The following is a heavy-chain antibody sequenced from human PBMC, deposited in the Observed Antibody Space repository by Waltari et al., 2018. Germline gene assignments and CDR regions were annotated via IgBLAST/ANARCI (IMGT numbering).Heavy chain of an antibody. D-gene: IGHD4-17*01. CDR1: GFPFSSYG. Sequence: QVQLVESGGGVVQPGGSLRLSCAASGFPFSSYGMHWVRQAPGKGLEWVAFIRYDGSKKYYADSVKGRFTISRDNSKNTLYLQMNSLRAEDTAVYYCAKEDYGPEGYWGQGTLVTVSS. J-gene: IGHJ4*02. V-gene: IGHV3-30*02. CDR3: AKEDYGPEGY. CDR2: IRYDGSKK.